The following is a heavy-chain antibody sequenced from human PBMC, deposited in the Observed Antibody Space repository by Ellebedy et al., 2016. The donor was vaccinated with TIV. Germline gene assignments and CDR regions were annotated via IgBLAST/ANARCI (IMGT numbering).Heavy chain of an antibody. J-gene: IGHJ6*02. Sequence: GESLKISCAASGFTFTSFAMSWVRQAPGKGLEWVSTISHTGTRTYYTNSVEGRFIISRDISKRALYLQMNSLRAEDTAVYYCAKDKVFGDSKWEIDVWGQGTTVTVSS. CDR2: ISHTGTRT. CDR3: AKDKVFGDSKWEIDV. D-gene: IGHD4-17*01. V-gene: IGHV3-23*01. CDR1: GFTFTSFA.